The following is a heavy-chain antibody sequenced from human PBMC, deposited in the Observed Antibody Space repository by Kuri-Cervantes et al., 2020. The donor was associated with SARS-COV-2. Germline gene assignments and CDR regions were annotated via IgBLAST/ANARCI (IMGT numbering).Heavy chain of an antibody. J-gene: IGHJ6*02. D-gene: IGHD4-17*01. CDR2: IWYDGSNK. CDR1: GFTFSSYG. Sequence: GESLKISCAASGFTFSSYGMHWVRQAPGKGLEWVAVIWYDGSNKYYADSVKGRFTISRDSSKNTLYLQMDSLRAEDTAVYYCAREFTVLSRNYGDYDYYYYYGMDVWGQGTTVTVSS. CDR3: AREFTVLSRNYGDYDYYYYYGMDV. V-gene: IGHV3-33*01.